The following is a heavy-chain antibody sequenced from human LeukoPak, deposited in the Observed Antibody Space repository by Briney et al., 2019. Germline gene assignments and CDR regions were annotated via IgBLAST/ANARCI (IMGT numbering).Heavy chain of an antibody. J-gene: IGHJ4*02. V-gene: IGHV1-69*01. CDR3: ASQPAAADVDF. CDR2: IIPIFGTA. D-gene: IGHD2-2*01. Sequence: ASVKVSCKASGGTFSSYAISWVRQAPGQGLEWMGGIIPIFGTANYAQKFQGRVTITADESTSTAYMELSSLRSEDTAVYYCASQPAAADVDFWGQGTLVTVSS. CDR1: GGTFSSYA.